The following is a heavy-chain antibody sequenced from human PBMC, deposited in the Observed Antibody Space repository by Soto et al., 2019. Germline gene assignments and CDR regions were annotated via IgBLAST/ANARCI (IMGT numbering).Heavy chain of an antibody. CDR2: IYNDGTT. CDR1: GLGVRNNY. D-gene: IGHD3-10*01. Sequence: PGGSLRLSCTAYGLGVRNNYMSWVRQAPGMGLEWVSVIYNDGTTYYADSVKGRFTLSRDTSKNTLSLQMDSLTAEDTAVYYCVRPLPSGRNYGMDVGGQGTTVPVSS. V-gene: IGHV3-53*01. J-gene: IGHJ6*02. CDR3: VRPLPSGRNYGMDV.